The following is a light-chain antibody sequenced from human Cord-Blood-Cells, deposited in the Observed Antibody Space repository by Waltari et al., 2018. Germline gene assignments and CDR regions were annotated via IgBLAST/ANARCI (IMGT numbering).Light chain of an antibody. J-gene: IGLJ2*01. CDR2: DVS. Sequence: HSGLTQPASVSGSPGQSFTISCTGTSRDVRGYNSVPWYPQHPGKAPKLMIYDVSNRPSGVSNRCSGSKSGNTASRTISGLQAEDEAYYYCSSYTSSSTVVFGGGTKLTVL. CDR1: SRDVRGYNS. V-gene: IGLV2-14*01. CDR3: SSYTSSSTVV.